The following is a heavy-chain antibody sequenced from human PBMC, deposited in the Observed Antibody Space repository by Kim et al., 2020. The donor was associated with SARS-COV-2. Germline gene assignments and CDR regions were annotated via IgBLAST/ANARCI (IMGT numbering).Heavy chain of an antibody. CDR3: AREDSSGYYNFDY. Sequence: YAQGFTGRFVFSLDTSVSTAYLQISSLKAEDTAVYYCAREDSSGYYNFDYWGQGTLVTVSS. J-gene: IGHJ4*02. V-gene: IGHV7-4-1*02. D-gene: IGHD3-22*01.